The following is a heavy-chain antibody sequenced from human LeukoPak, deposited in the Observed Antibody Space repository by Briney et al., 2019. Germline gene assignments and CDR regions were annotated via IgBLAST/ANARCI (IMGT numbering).Heavy chain of an antibody. Sequence: PGGSLRLSCAASGFTFSSYGMHWVRQAPGKGLEWVAVISYDGSNKYYADSVKGRFTISRDNSKNTLYLQMNSLRAEDTAVYYCAKGAGYSSGWFFDYWGQGTLVTVSS. CDR3: AKGAGYSSGWFFDY. D-gene: IGHD6-19*01. J-gene: IGHJ4*02. V-gene: IGHV3-30*18. CDR1: GFTFSSYG. CDR2: ISYDGSNK.